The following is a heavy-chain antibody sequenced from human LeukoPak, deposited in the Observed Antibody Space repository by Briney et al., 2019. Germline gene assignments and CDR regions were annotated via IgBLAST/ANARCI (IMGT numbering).Heavy chain of an antibody. CDR2: ISSSSSYI. Sequence: GGSLRLSCAASGFTFSSYSMNWVRQAPGKGLEWVSSISSSSSYIYYADSVKGRFTISRDNAKNSLYLQMNSLRADDTAVYYCAREPYYYGSGSSIDYWGQGTLVTVSS. D-gene: IGHD3-10*01. CDR1: GFTFSSYS. J-gene: IGHJ4*02. CDR3: AREPYYYGSGSSIDY. V-gene: IGHV3-21*01.